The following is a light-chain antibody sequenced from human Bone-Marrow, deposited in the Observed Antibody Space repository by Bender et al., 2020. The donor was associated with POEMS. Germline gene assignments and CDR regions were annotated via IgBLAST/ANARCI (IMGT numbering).Light chain of an antibody. CDR3: CSYAGSKTLV. CDR2: EVT. Sequence: QSALTQPASVSGSPGQSITISCAGTASDVGAYNLVSWYQQHPGKAPKLMISEVTKRPSGVSNRFSGSKSANSASLTISGLQAEDEADYYCCSYAGSKTLVFGGGTKLTVL. J-gene: IGLJ2*01. CDR1: ASDVGAYNL. V-gene: IGLV2-23*02.